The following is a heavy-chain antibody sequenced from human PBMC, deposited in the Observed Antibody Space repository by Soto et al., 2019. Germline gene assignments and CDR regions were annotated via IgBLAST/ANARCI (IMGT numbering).Heavy chain of an antibody. CDR3: ARVDIPGIVVVPAAITRIGYYYGMDV. J-gene: IGHJ6*02. CDR1: GGTFSSYA. Sequence: SVKVSCKASGGTFSSYAISWVRQAPGQGLEWMGGIIPIFGTANYAQKFQGRVTITADESTSTAYMELSSLRSEDTAVYYCARVDIPGIVVVPAAITRIGYYYGMDVWGQGTTVTASS. V-gene: IGHV1-69*13. CDR2: IIPIFGTA. D-gene: IGHD2-2*01.